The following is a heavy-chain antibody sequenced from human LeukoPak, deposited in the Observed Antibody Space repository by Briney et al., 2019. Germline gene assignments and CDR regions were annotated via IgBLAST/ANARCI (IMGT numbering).Heavy chain of an antibody. D-gene: IGHD2-2*02. V-gene: IGHV4-34*01. CDR1: GGSFSGYY. Sequence: SETLSLTCAVYGGSFSGYYLSWIRQPPGKGLEWIGEINHSGSTNYNPSLKSRVTISVDTSKNQFSLTLSSGTAADTSAYYCWREIQDLVVVPAAIGWFDPWGQGPLATVSS. CDR3: WREIQDLVVVPAAIGWFDP. J-gene: IGHJ5*02. CDR2: INHSGST.